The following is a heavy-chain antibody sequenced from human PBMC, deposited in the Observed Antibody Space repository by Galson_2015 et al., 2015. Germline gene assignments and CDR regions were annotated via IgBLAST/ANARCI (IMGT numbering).Heavy chain of an antibody. J-gene: IGHJ5*02. D-gene: IGHD3-9*01. V-gene: IGHV1-69*13. Sequence: SVKVSCKASGGTFSSYAISWVRQAPGQGLEWMGGIIPIFGTANYAQKFQGRVTITADESTSTAYMELSSLRSEDTAVYYCAREADYDILTGYYFSVWFDPWGQGTLVTVSS. CDR1: GGTFSSYA. CDR3: AREADYDILTGYYFSVWFDP. CDR2: IIPIFGTA.